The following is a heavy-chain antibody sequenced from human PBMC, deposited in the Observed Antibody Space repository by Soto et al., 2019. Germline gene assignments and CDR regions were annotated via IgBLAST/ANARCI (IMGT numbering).Heavy chain of an antibody. CDR1: GYTFTSYG. V-gene: IGHV1-18*04. Sequence: ASVKVSCKASGYTFTSYGISWVRQAPGQGLEWMGWISAYNGNTNYAQKLQGRVTMTTDTSTSTAYMELRSLRSDDTAVYYCAREYLTIFGVVTPYYYYGMDVSGQVPTGTFSS. J-gene: IGHJ6*02. CDR2: ISAYNGNT. CDR3: AREYLTIFGVVTPYYYYGMDV. D-gene: IGHD3-3*01.